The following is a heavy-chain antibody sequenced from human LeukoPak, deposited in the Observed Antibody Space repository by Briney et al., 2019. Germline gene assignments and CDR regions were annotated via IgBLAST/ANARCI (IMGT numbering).Heavy chain of an antibody. Sequence: GGSLRLSCAASGFTFSYYTMNWVRQAPGKGLEWVSSISTSSSSINYADSLKGRFTISRDNAKNSLFLQMNSLRAEDTAVYYCAKDERNWNYNLASQTYDWGQGTLVTVSS. J-gene: IGHJ4*02. CDR2: ISTSSSSI. D-gene: IGHD1-7*01. CDR3: AKDERNWNYNLASQTYD. V-gene: IGHV3-21*04. CDR1: GFTFSYYT.